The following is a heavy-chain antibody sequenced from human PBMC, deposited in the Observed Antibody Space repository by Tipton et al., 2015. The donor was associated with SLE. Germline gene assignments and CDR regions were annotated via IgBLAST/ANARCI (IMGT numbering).Heavy chain of an antibody. Sequence: SLRLSCAASGFTFSSYSMNWVRQAPGKGLEWVSSISSSSSYTNYADSVKGRFTISRDNAKNSLYLQMNSLRAEDTAVYYCARGGYSYGYTWGQGTLVTVSS. J-gene: IGHJ5*02. CDR1: GFTFSSYS. V-gene: IGHV3-21*04. D-gene: IGHD5-18*01. CDR2: ISSSSSYT. CDR3: ARGGYSYGYT.